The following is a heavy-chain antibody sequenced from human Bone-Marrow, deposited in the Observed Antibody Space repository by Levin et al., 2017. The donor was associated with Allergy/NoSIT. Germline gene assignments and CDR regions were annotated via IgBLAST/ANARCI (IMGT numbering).Heavy chain of an antibody. CDR2: INQDVGHT. Sequence: LSLTCAVSGFTFSDSWMNWVRRVPGKGPEWVSRINQDVGHTRYADSVRGRFTVSRDNARSMLFLQMHGLRAEDTAVYYGTRENSNWLSWGQGSLVTVSS. D-gene: IGHD7-27*01. V-gene: IGHV3-74*01. J-gene: IGHJ4*02. CDR3: TRENSNWLS. CDR1: GFTFSDSW.